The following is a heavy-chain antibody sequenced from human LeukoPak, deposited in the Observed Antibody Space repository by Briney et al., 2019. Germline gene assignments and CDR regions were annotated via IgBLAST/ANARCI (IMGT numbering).Heavy chain of an antibody. CDR2: IYYSGST. D-gene: IGHD3-22*01. J-gene: IGHJ4*02. Sequence: SETLSLTCTVSGGSISSSSYYWGWIRQPPGKGLEWIGSIYYSGSTYYNPSLKSRVTISVDTSKNQFPLKLSSVTAADTAVYYCARVPRRRGSSSGYYWISPFDYWGQGTLVTVSS. V-gene: IGHV4-39*06. CDR1: GGSISSSSYY. CDR3: ARVPRRRGSSSGYYWISPFDY.